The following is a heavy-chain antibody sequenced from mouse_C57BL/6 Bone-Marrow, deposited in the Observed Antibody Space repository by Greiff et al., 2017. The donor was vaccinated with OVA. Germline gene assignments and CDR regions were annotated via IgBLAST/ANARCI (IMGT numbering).Heavy chain of an antibody. V-gene: IGHV5-17*01. D-gene: IGHD2-2*01. CDR2: ISSGSSTI. CDR3: ARYGYDGRDY. Sequence: DVQLQESGGGLVKPGGSLRLSCAASGFTFSDYGMHWVRQAPEKGLEWVAYISSGSSTIYYADTVKGRFTISRDNAKNTLFLQMTSLRSEDTAMYYCARYGYDGRDYWGQGTTLTVSS. J-gene: IGHJ2*01. CDR1: GFTFSDYG.